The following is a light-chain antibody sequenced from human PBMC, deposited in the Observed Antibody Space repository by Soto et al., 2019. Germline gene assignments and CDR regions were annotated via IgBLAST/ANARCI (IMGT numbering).Light chain of an antibody. Sequence: EIVMTQSPDTLSLSPGEGATLSCRVSQSIRSNLAWYQQRPGQAPRLLMYGASTRADGIPARFTGSGSGTEFTLTISSLQSEDFAVYYCQQYNNWPQTFGQGTKVDIK. J-gene: IGKJ1*01. CDR3: QQYNNWPQT. CDR1: QSIRSN. CDR2: GAS. V-gene: IGKV3-15*01.